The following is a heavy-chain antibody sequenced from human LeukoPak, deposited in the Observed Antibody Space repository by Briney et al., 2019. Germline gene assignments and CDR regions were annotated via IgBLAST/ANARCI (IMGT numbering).Heavy chain of an antibody. J-gene: IGHJ4*02. CDR3: ARDGEVRQGHCSTTSCPVDY. Sequence: ASVKVSCKASGYTFTGYYMHWVRQAPGQGLEWMGWINPNSGGTNYAQKFQGRATMTRDTSISTAYMELSRLRSDDTAVYYCARDGEVRQGHCSTTSCPVDYWGQGTLITVSS. CDR1: GYTFTGYY. D-gene: IGHD2-2*01. V-gene: IGHV1-2*02. CDR2: INPNSGGT.